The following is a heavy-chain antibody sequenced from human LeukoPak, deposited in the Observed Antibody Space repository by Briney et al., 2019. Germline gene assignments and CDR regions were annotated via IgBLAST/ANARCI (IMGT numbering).Heavy chain of an antibody. D-gene: IGHD2-8*01. CDR2: ISSSGSTI. CDR3: ARGHGRNDY. V-gene: IGHV3-48*03. J-gene: IGHJ4*02. CDR1: GFTFSSYE. Sequence: GGSLRLSCAASGFTFSSYEMNWVRQAPGKGLEWASYISSSGSTIYYADSVKGRFAISRDNAKNSLYLQMNSLRAEDTAVYYCARGHGRNDYWGQGTLVTVSS.